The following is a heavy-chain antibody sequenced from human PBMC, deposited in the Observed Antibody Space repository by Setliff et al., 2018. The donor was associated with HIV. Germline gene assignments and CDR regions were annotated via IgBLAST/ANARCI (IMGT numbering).Heavy chain of an antibody. D-gene: IGHD2-15*01. J-gene: IGHJ4*02. CDR3: ARGGFQRILVVVSATPYFDS. CDR1: GGFFSGYY. Sequence: PSETLSLTRAVYGGFFSGYYWSWIRRSPGKGLEWIGEINRSGSTNYNPSLKSRVTISIDTSKNQFSLRLSSVTAADTAMYYCARGGFQRILVVVSATPYFDSWGQGTRVTVSS. CDR2: INRSGST. V-gene: IGHV4-34*01.